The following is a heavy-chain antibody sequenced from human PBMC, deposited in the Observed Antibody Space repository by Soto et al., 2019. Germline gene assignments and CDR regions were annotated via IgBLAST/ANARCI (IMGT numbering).Heavy chain of an antibody. CDR3: ARDRAYIGYDCHX. V-gene: IGHV1-18*04. Sequence: ASVKVSCKASGYTFTSYGISWVRQAPGQGLEWMGFISAYNGNTNYAQKLQGRVTMTTETSTRTDYMELRSLRSDDTAVYYCARDRAYIGYDCHXWGQGTLVTVSX. D-gene: IGHD5-12*01. J-gene: IGHJ4*02. CDR1: GYTFTSYG. CDR2: ISAYNGNT.